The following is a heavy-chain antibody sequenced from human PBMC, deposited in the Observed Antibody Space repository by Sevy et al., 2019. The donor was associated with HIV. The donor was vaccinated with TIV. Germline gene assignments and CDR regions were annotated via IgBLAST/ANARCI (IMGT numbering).Heavy chain of an antibody. V-gene: IGHV3-23*01. Sequence: GGSLRLSCAASGFTFSRYTMTWVRQAPGKGLEWVSAFCFGDGSMNYADSVKGRFTISGDNSKDTLYLQMNNLRAEDTAMYYCVREGCTKPHDFWGQGTLVTVSS. CDR1: GFTFSRYT. CDR2: FCFGDGSM. CDR3: VREGCTKPHDF. D-gene: IGHD2-8*01. J-gene: IGHJ4*02.